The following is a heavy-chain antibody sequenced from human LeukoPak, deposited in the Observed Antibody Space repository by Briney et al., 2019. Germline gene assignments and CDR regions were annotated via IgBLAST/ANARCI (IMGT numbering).Heavy chain of an antibody. CDR2: ISYDGSNK. CDR3: ARDRDIVVVPAPLGV. V-gene: IGHV3-30-3*01. CDR1: GFTFSSYA. J-gene: IGHJ6*02. Sequence: GGSLRLSCAASGFTFSSYAMHWVRQAPGKGLEWVAVISYDGSNKYYADSVKGRFTISRDNSKNTLYLQMNSLRAEDTAVYYCARDRDIVVVPAPLGVWGQGTTVTVSS. D-gene: IGHD2-2*01.